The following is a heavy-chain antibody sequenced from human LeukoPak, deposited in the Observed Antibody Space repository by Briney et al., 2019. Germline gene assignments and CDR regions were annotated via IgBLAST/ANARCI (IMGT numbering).Heavy chain of an antibody. CDR1: GGSFSGYY. Sequence: SETLSLTCAVYGGSFSGYYWSWIRQPPGKGLEWIGEINHSGSTNYNPSLKSRVTISVDTSKNQFSLKLSSVTAADTAVYYCARVAAMVYYYYGMDVWGQGTTVTVSS. CDR3: ARVAAMVYYYYGMDV. V-gene: IGHV4-34*01. CDR2: INHSGST. J-gene: IGHJ6*02. D-gene: IGHD5-18*01.